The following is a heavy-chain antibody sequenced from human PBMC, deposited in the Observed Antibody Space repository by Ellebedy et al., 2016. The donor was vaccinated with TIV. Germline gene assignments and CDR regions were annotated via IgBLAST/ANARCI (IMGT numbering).Heavy chain of an antibody. Sequence: PGGSLRLSCVASGFTIRSHGMHWVRQAPGKGLEWVAIIWFDGSKQHYAESVKGRFIISRDVSKNTVYLQMSSLRAEDTAVYYCARDLSYYADDYWGQGTRVTVST. CDR3: ARDLSYYADDY. V-gene: IGHV3-33*01. J-gene: IGHJ4*02. D-gene: IGHD3-10*01. CDR2: IWFDGSKQ. CDR1: GFTIRSHG.